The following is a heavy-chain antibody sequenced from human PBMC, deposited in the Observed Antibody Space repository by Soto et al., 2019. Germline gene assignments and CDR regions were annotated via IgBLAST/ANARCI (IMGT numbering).Heavy chain of an antibody. Sequence: SGPTLVNPTETLTLTCTVSGFSLSHIRVGVGWIRQPPGKALEWLAHVFSNDAKSYSPSLKGRPTISRDTFRSQVVLTMTNVDPVDTATYFCARIERYSTYEYFDFWGQGTLVTVS. V-gene: IGHV2-26*01. CDR2: VFSNDAK. CDR1: GFSLSHIRVG. J-gene: IGHJ4*02. CDR3: ARIERYSTYEYFDF. D-gene: IGHD5-12*01.